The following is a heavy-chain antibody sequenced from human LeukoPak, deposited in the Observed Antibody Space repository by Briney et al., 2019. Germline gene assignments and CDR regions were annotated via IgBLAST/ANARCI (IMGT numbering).Heavy chain of an antibody. Sequence: GRSLRLSCAASGFTFSSYGMHWVRQAPGKGLEWVSVIYSGGSTHYADSVKGRFTISRDNSKNTLYLQMNSLRAEDTAVYYCARDRLHYDSLTGYPADWGQGTLVTVSS. J-gene: IGHJ4*02. CDR2: IYSGGST. V-gene: IGHV3-66*01. D-gene: IGHD3-9*01. CDR3: ARDRLHYDSLTGYPAD. CDR1: GFTFSSYG.